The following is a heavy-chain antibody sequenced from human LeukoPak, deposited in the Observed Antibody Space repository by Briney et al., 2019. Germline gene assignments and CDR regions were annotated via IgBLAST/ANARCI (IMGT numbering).Heavy chain of an antibody. CDR2: MNPNSGNT. CDR1: GYTFTSYD. Sequence: ASVKVSCKASGYTFTSYDINWVRQATGQGLEWMGWMNPNSGNTGYAQKFQGRVTMTRNTSISTAYMELSSLRSEDTAVYYCARGNPSPDYYGSGYYAFDIWGQGTMVTVSS. D-gene: IGHD3-10*01. V-gene: IGHV1-8*01. CDR3: ARGNPSPDYYGSGYYAFDI. J-gene: IGHJ3*02.